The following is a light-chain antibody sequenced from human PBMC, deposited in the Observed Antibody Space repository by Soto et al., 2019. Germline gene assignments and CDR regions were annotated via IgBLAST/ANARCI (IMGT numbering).Light chain of an antibody. V-gene: IGLV2-8*01. CDR2: GDI. J-gene: IGLJ2*01. CDR1: SSDFGAYNF. Sequence: QSALTQPPSASGSPGQSVTISCTGTSSDFGAYNFVSWYQQHAGKAPKLMTYGDIKRPSGGPDRFSGSNSGNTASLTVSVLDAEDEADYYCSLYAGSNNLVFGGGTKLTVL. CDR3: SLYAGSNNLV.